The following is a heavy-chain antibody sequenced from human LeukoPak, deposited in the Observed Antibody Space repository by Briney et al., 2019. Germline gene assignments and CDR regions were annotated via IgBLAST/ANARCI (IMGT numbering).Heavy chain of an antibody. D-gene: IGHD3-22*01. Sequence: PGGSLRLSCAASGFTFSSYWMHWVRQAPGKGLVWVSRINSDGSSTSYADSVKGRFTISRDNAKNTLYLQMNSLRAEDTAVYYCAKAPTYYDSSGYYFSWGQGTLVTVSS. CDR1: GFTFSSYW. V-gene: IGHV3-74*01. J-gene: IGHJ4*02. CDR3: AKAPTYYDSSGYYFS. CDR2: INSDGSST.